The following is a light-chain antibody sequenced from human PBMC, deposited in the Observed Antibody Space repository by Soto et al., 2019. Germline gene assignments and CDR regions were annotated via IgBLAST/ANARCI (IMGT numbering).Light chain of an antibody. CDR1: QSISSW. CDR2: DAS. CDR3: QQYRT. V-gene: IGKV1-5*01. J-gene: IGKJ1*01. Sequence: DIQMTQSPSTLSASVGDRVTITCRASQSISSWLAWYQQKPGKAPKLLIYDASSLESGVPSRFSGSGSGTEFTLTISSLQPDDFATYYCQQYRTFGQGTQVEIK.